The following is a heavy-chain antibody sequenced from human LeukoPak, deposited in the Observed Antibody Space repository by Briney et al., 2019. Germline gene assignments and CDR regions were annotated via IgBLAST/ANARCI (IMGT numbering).Heavy chain of an antibody. J-gene: IGHJ3*02. Sequence: PSETLSLTCTVSGGSISSSHYYWGWIRQPPGKGLEWIGNIYYSGSTYYNPSLKSRVTISVDTSKNQFSLNLSSVTAADTAVYYCARIKPDYGSGSYPTTGAFDIWGQGTMVTVSS. CDR3: ARIKPDYGSGSYPTTGAFDI. D-gene: IGHD3-10*01. CDR2: IYYSGST. V-gene: IGHV4-39*07. CDR1: GGSISSSHYY.